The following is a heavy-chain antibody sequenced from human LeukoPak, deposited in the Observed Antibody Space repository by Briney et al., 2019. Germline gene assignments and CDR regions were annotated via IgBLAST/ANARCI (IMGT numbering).Heavy chain of an antibody. D-gene: IGHD2-15*01. J-gene: IGHJ3*02. Sequence: GGSLRLSCAASGFTFSSYWMPWVRQAPGKGLVWVSRINSDGSGTSYADSVNGRFTISRDNAKNTLYLQMNSLRAEDTAVYYCATGSGHAFDIWGQGTMVTVSS. CDR1: GFTFSSYW. CDR2: INSDGSGT. CDR3: ATGSGHAFDI. V-gene: IGHV3-74*01.